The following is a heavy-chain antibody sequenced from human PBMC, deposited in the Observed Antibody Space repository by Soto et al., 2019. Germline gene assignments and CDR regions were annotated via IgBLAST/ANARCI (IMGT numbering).Heavy chain of an antibody. CDR3: AKSPLQGRGIKINWYFDL. V-gene: IGHV3-9*01. D-gene: IGHD3-16*01. CDR1: GFTFDDYA. CDR2: ISWNSGSI. J-gene: IGHJ2*01. Sequence: EVQLVESGGGLVQPGRSLRLSCAASGFTFDDYAMHWVRQAPGKGLEWVSGISWNSGSIGYADSVKGRFTISRDNAKNSLYLQMNSLRAEDTALYYCAKSPLQGRGIKINWYFDLWGRGTLVTVSS.